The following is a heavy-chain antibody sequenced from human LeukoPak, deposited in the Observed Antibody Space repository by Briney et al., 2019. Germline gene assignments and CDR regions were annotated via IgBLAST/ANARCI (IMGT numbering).Heavy chain of an antibody. CDR1: AFRFSSFA. CDR3: AKDRGYYDFWSGFDY. V-gene: IGHV3-23*01. CDR2: IHGNGETT. Sequence: GGSLRLSCAASAFRFSSFAMTWVRQAPGKGLEWVSGIHGNGETTYYADSVKGRFTISRDNSRELLYLQMNSLRVEDTAVYYCAKDRGYYDFWSGFDYWGQGTLVTVSS. D-gene: IGHD3-3*01. J-gene: IGHJ4*02.